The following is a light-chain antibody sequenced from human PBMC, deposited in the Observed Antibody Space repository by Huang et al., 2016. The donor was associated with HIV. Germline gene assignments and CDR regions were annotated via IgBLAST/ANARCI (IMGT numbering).Light chain of an antibody. CDR2: GSS. Sequence: ENLMTQSPSTLSVSPGESATLSCRASQSVFKNLAWYQQKPGQAPKLLIYGSSTRAAGIPARFSGSGSRTDFTLTISSLQSEDFAVYYCQQYNTSPRTFGQGTKVEV. V-gene: IGKV3-15*01. CDR3: QQYNTSPRT. J-gene: IGKJ1*01. CDR1: QSVFKN.